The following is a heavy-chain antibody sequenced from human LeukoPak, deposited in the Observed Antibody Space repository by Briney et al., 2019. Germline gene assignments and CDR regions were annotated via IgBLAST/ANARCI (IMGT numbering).Heavy chain of an antibody. CDR2: INPSGGST. CDR1: GYTFTSYY. V-gene: IGHV1-46*01. Sequence: ASVKVSCKASGYTFTSYYMHWVRQAPGQGLEWMGIINPSGGSTSYAQKFQGRVTMTRDTSTSTVYMELSSLRSEDTAVYYCASSPLIVGATFNFQHWGQGTLVTVSS. J-gene: IGHJ1*01. D-gene: IGHD1-26*01. CDR3: ASSPLIVGATFNFQH.